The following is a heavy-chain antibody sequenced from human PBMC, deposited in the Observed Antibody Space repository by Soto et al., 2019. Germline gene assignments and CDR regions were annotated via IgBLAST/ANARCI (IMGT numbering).Heavy chain of an antibody. V-gene: IGHV4-30-2*01. CDR1: GGSISSGGYS. CDR3: ARGHDANND. CDR2: IYHSGST. J-gene: IGHJ4*02. D-gene: IGHD2-8*01. Sequence: QVQLQESGSGLVKPSQTLSLTCAVSGGSISSGGYSWSWIRQPPGKGLEWIGYIYHSGSTYYNPSLKSRVTISMDPSKNQFSLNLNSVTAADTAVYYCARGHDANNDWVQGTLVTVSS.